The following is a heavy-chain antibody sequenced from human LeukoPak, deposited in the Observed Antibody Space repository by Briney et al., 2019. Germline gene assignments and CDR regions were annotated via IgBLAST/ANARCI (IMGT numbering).Heavy chain of an antibody. Sequence: GGSLRLSCAASGFTFSSYAMSWVRQAPGKGLEWVSAISGSGGSTYYADSVKGRFTISRDNSKNTLYLQMNSLRAEDTAVYYCGSEKYYYDSSGYDYYFDYWGQGTLVTVSS. CDR2: ISGSGGST. J-gene: IGHJ4*02. CDR3: GSEKYYYDSSGYDYYFDY. D-gene: IGHD3-22*01. CDR1: GFTFSSYA. V-gene: IGHV3-23*01.